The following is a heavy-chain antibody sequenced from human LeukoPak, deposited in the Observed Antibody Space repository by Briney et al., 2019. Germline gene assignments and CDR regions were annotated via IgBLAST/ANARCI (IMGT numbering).Heavy chain of an antibody. V-gene: IGHV6-1*01. Sequence: SQTLSLTCAISGDSVSSKSAAWNWIRQSPSRGLEWLGRTFYRSKWYNDYAVSVKSRITINPDTSRNQSSLQLNSVTPEDTAVYYCSRGMFGSPYGMYVWGQGTTVTVSS. CDR3: SRGMFGSPYGMYV. CDR1: GDSVSSKSAA. D-gene: IGHD3-3*02. CDR2: TFYRSKWYN. J-gene: IGHJ6*02.